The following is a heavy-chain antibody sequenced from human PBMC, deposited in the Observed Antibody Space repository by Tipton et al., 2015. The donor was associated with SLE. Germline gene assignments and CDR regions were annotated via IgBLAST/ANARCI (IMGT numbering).Heavy chain of an antibody. CDR1: GYTFTGYY. J-gene: IGHJ4*02. CDR3: ARGSGYYDSSGHYYFDY. D-gene: IGHD3-22*01. Sequence: QSGAEVKKPGASVKVSCKASGYTFTGYYMHWVRQAPGQGLEWMGWINPNSGGTNYAQKFQGRVTMTRDTSISTAYMELSRLRSDDPAVYYCARGSGYYDSSGHYYFDYWGQGTLVTVSS. V-gene: IGHV1-2*02. CDR2: INPNSGGT.